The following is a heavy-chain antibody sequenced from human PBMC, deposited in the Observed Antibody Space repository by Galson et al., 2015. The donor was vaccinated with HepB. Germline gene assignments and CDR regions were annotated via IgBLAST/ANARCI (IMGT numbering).Heavy chain of an antibody. D-gene: IGHD3-16*02. CDR3: AREGDDYVWGSYRWYYFDY. V-gene: IGHV1-2*04. Sequence: SVKVSCKASGYTFTGYYMHWVRQAPGQGLEWMGWINPNSGGTNYAQKFQSWVTMTRDTSISTAYMELSRLRSDDTAVYYCAREGDDYVWGSYRWYYFDYWGQGTLVTVSS. J-gene: IGHJ4*02. CDR1: GYTFTGYY. CDR2: INPNSGGT.